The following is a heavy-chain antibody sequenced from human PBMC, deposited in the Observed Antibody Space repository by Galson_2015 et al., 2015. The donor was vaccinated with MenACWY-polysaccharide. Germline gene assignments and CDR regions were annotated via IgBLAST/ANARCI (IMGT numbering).Heavy chain of an antibody. Sequence: SLRLSCAASGFTFSDYYMSWVRQAPGKGLEWVSYISSSGSTIYYADSVKGRFTISRDNAKNSLYLQMNSLRAEDTAVYYCARVQFLQQLGHFDYWGQGTLVTVSS. J-gene: IGHJ4*02. CDR3: ARVQFLQQLGHFDY. V-gene: IGHV3-11*01. CDR1: GFTFSDYY. D-gene: IGHD6-13*01. CDR2: ISSSGSTI.